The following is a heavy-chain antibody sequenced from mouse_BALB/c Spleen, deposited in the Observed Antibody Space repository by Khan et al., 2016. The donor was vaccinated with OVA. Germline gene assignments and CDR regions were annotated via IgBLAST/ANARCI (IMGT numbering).Heavy chain of an antibody. CDR3: ARGGGTAPFAY. CDR2: ISDLAYTI. D-gene: IGHD1-2*01. V-gene: IGHV5-15*02. CDR1: GFTFSDYG. Sequence: EVELVESGGDLVQPGGSRKLSCAASGFTFSDYGMAWVRQAPGKGPEWVAFISDLAYTIYYADTVTGRFTISRENAKNTLYLEMSSLRSEDTAIYYCARGGGTAPFAYWGLGTLVTVSA. J-gene: IGHJ3*01.